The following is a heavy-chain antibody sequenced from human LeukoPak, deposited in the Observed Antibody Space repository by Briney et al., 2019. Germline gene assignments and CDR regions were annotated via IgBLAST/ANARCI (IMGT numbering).Heavy chain of an antibody. D-gene: IGHD4-17*01. CDR2: INSDGSST. V-gene: IGHV3-74*01. CDR1: GFTFSSYW. Sequence: GGSLRLSCAASGFTFSSYWMHWVRHAPGKGLVWVSRINSDGSSTTYADSVKGRFTISRDNAKNTLYLQMNSLRAEDTAVYYCARARCGDYGSFDYWGQGTLVTVSS. J-gene: IGHJ4*02. CDR3: ARARCGDYGSFDY.